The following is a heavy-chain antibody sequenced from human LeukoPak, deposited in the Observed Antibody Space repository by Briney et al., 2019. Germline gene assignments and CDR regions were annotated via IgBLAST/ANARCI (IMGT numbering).Heavy chain of an antibody. J-gene: IGHJ6*02. V-gene: IGHV1-69*04. Sequence: SVKVSCKASGGTFSSYTISWVRQAPGQGLEWMGRIIPILGIANYAQKFQGRVTITADKSTSTAYMELSSLRSEDTAVYYCARDRIVAEIRNVYYYCGMDVWGQGTTVTVSS. CDR1: GGTFSSYT. CDR3: ARDRIVAEIRNVYYYCGMDV. CDR2: IIPILGIA. D-gene: IGHD2-15*01.